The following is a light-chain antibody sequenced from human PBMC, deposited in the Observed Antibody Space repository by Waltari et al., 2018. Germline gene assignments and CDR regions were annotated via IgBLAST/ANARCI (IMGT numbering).Light chain of an antibody. V-gene: IGKV1-39*01. CDR2: SGP. CDR3: QESYSSPPST. J-gene: IGKJ1*01. CDR1: QSIGNY. Sequence: DIQMTQSPSSLSAVVGDRVTITCRASQSIGNYLNWYQQKPGKAPQLLIYSGPSLQRGVPSRCSGRGSGTEFSLTISGLQPDDFATYYCQESYSSPPSTFGQGTKVEIK.